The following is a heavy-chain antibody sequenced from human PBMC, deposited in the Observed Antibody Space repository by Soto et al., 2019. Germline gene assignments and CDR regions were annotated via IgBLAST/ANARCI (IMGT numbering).Heavy chain of an antibody. D-gene: IGHD5-12*01. V-gene: IGHV1-58*01. J-gene: IGHJ6*02. CDR1: GFTFTSSA. CDR3: EAAGRSGYDPRFYFYYGMDV. CDR2: IVVGSGNT. Sequence: WASVKVSCKASGFTFTSSAVQWVRQARGQRLEWIGWIVVGSGNTNYAQKFQERVTITRDMSTSTAYMELSSLRSEDTDVYYCEAAGRSGYDPRFYFYYGMDVWGQGTTVTVSS.